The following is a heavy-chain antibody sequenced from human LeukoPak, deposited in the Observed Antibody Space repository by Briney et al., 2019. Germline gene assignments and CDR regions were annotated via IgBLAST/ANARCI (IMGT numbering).Heavy chain of an antibody. J-gene: IGHJ6*03. Sequence: ASVKVSCKASGYTFTNSYIHWVRQAPGQVLEWMGLINPDGGNTNYAQNFQGRVTLTRDTSTSTVYMELSSLRSEDTAVYYCARGPSITMVRGGQWYYYMDVWGKGTTVTISS. D-gene: IGHD3-10*01. V-gene: IGHV1-46*01. CDR2: INPDGGNT. CDR1: GYTFTNSY. CDR3: ARGPSITMVRGGQWYYYMDV.